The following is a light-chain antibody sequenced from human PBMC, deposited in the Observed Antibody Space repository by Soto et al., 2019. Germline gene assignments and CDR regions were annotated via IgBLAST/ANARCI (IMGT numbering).Light chain of an antibody. Sequence: EIVLTQSPGTLSLSPGERATLPCRASQSVKSSYLAWYQHKPGQAPRLLIYGTSSRATGIPDRFSGSGSGTDFTLTISRLEPEDFAVYFCQQYNNWPPITFGQGTRLE. CDR2: GTS. J-gene: IGKJ5*01. CDR3: QQYNNWPPIT. CDR1: QSVKSSY. V-gene: IGKV3-20*01.